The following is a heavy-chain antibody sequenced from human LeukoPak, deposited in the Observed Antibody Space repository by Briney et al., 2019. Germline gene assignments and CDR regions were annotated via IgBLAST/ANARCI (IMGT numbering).Heavy chain of an antibody. CDR2: ISYDGSDL. Sequence: GGSLRLSCAASGFTFSSYGMHWVRQAPGKGLEWVALISYDGSDLYYADSVKGRFTISRDNSKKTLYLQMNSLRDEDTAVYYCAKGLRGDLPTASDYWGQGTLVTVSS. D-gene: IGHD3-16*01. CDR3: AKGLRGDLPTASDY. J-gene: IGHJ4*02. CDR1: GFTFSSYG. V-gene: IGHV3-30*18.